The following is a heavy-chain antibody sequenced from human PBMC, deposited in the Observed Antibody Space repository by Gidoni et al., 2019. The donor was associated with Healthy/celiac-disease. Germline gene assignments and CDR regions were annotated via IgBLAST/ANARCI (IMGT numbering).Heavy chain of an antibody. Sequence: QVQLVESGGGVVKPGGSLRLSGAAPGFPFRDYYMSWIRKAPGKGLEWVSYISSSGSTIYYADSVKGRFTISRDNAKNSLYLQMNSLRAEDTAVYYCARPNFSGSYMDAFDIWGQGTMVTVSS. J-gene: IGHJ3*02. V-gene: IGHV3-11*01. CDR1: GFPFRDYY. D-gene: IGHD1-26*01. CDR2: ISSSGSTI. CDR3: ARPNFSGSYMDAFDI.